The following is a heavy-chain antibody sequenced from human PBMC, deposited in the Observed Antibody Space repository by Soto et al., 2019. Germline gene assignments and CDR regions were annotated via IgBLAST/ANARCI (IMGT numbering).Heavy chain of an antibody. CDR1: GGSISSGGYS. D-gene: IGHD2-8*01. V-gene: IGHV4-30-2*01. Sequence: QVQLQESGSGLVKPSQTLSLTCTVSGGSISSGGYSWSWIRQPPGKGLEWIGYIYHSGSTYYNPSLKSRDTMSMDTSKNPFSLKVNSVTAAGTAVYYCARGHDANNDWGQGTLVTVSS. CDR2: IYHSGST. J-gene: IGHJ4*02. CDR3: ARGHDANND.